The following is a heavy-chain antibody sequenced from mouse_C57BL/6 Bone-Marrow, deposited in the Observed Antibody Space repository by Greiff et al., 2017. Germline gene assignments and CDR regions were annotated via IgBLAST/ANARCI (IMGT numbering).Heavy chain of an antibody. CDR2: ISYSGST. CDR1: GYSITSDY. CDR3: ARGDYEGRGFAY. Sequence: DVQLVESGPGLAKPSQTLSLTCSVTGYSITSDYWNWIRKFPGNKLEYMGYISYSGSTYSNPSLKSRLSITRDTSKNQYYLQLNSVTTEDTATYYCARGDYEGRGFAYWGQGTLVTVSA. D-gene: IGHD2-4*01. V-gene: IGHV3-8*01. J-gene: IGHJ3*01.